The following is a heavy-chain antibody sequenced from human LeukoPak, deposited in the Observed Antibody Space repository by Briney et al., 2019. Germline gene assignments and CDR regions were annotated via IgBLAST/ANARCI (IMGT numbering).Heavy chain of an antibody. V-gene: IGHV3-23*01. J-gene: IGHJ4*02. CDR1: GFTFSSYA. CDR3: AKDLGYYYDSSGYCHDY. CDR2: ISGSGGST. D-gene: IGHD3-22*01. Sequence: GGSLRLSCAASGFTFSSYAMSWVRQAPGKGLEWVSAISGSGGSTYYADSVKGRFTISRDNSKNTLYLQMNSLRAEDTAVYYCAKDLGYYYDSSGYCHDYWGQGTLVTVSS.